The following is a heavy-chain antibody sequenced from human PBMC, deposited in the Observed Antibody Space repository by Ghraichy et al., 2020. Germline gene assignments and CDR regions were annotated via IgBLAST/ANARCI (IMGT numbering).Heavy chain of an antibody. CDR1: GGSISSYY. CDR2: IYYSGST. CDR3: ARAYCGGDCLSDWYFDL. V-gene: IGHV4-59*01. Sequence: SETLSLTCTVSGGSISSYYWSWIRQPPGKGLEWIGYIYYSGSTNYNPSLKSRVTISVDTSKNQFSLKLSSVTAADTAVYYCARAYCGGDCLSDWYFDLWGRGTLVTVSS. D-gene: IGHD2-21*02. J-gene: IGHJ2*01.